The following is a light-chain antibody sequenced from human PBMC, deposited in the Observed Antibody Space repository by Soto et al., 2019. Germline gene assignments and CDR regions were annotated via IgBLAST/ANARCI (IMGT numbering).Light chain of an antibody. V-gene: IGLV2-14*03. CDR3: SSYTSSGSYV. CDR2: DVS. J-gene: IGLJ1*01. Sequence: QSALTQPASVSGSPGQSITISCTGTSSDVGGYSYVSWYQQHPGKAPQLMIYDVSNRPSGVSNRFSGSKSGNTASLTISGLQAEDEADYYCSSYTSSGSYVFGTGTKVTVL. CDR1: SSDVGGYSY.